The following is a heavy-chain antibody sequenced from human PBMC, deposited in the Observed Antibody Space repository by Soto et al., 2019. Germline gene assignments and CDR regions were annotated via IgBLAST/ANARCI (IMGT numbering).Heavy chain of an antibody. D-gene: IGHD3-10*01. J-gene: IGHJ4*02. Sequence: LRLSCAASGFTFSSYAMHWVRQAPGKGLEWVAVISYDGSNKYYADSVKGRFTISRDNSKNTLYLQMNSLRAEDTAVYYCASQLLWFGEPDEYWGQGSLVTVSP. CDR2: ISYDGSNK. CDR3: ASQLLWFGEPDEY. V-gene: IGHV3-30-3*01. CDR1: GFTFSSYA.